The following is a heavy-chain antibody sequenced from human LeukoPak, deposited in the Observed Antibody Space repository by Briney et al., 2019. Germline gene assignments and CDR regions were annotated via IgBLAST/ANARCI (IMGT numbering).Heavy chain of an antibody. CDR2: ICPDGTVT. J-gene: IGHJ4*02. CDR1: GFTFSNYC. CDR3: VRDFRSADY. Sequence: GGSLRLSCAASGFTFSNYCMHWVRQIPGKGLVWVSRICPDGTVTNYADSVKGRFTISRDNAKNMVFLQMNSPRADDTAVYYCVRDFRSADYWGQGILVTVSS. V-gene: IGHV3-74*01.